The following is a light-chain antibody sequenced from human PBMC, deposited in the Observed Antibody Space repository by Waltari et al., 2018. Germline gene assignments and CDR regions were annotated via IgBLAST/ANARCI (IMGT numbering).Light chain of an antibody. J-gene: IGLJ2*01. CDR1: SPNIGRNT. Sequence: QSVLTQPPSASGTPGQRVTIACSGSSPNIGRNTVNWYQPLPGTAPKLLIYTNNQRPSGVPGRFSGSKSGTSASLAISGLQSEDEADYYCAAWDDSLKRVVFGGGTKLTVL. CDR2: TNN. V-gene: IGLV1-44*01. CDR3: AAWDDSLKRVV.